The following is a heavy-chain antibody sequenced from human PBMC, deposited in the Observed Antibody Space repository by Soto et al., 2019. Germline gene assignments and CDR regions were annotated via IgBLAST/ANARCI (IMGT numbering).Heavy chain of an antibody. CDR3: ASHDYGAPKRDYYMDV. CDR1: GGSISSYY. Sequence: SETLSLTCTVSGGSISSYYWSWIRQPPGKGLEWIGYIYYSGSTNYNPSLKSRVTISVDTSKNQFSLKLSSVTAADTAVYYCASHDYGAPKRDYYMDVWGKGTTVTVYS. V-gene: IGHV4-59*01. CDR2: IYYSGST. D-gene: IGHD4-17*01. J-gene: IGHJ6*03.